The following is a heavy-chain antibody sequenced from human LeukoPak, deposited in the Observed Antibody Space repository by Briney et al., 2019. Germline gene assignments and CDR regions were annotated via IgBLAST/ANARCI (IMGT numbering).Heavy chain of an antibody. CDR2: IYPADSDT. CDR3: ARHPGGGGWFDP. V-gene: IGHV5-51*01. CDR1: GFSFTSFW. D-gene: IGHD2-8*02. Sequence: GESLKISCKTSGFSFTSFWIGWVRQMPGKGLEWMGIIYPADSDTTYNPSFQGQVTISADTSVNTAYLQWSSLKPSDTAMYYCARHPGGGGWFDPWGQGTLVTVSS. J-gene: IGHJ5*02.